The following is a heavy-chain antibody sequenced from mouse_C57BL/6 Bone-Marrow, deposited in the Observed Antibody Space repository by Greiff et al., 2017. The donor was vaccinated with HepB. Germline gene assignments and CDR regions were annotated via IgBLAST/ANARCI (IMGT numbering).Heavy chain of an antibody. Sequence: VQLQQPGAELVKPGASVKLSCKASGYTFTSYWMHWVKQRPGQGLEWIGMIHPNSGSTNYNEKFNSKATLTVDKSSSTAYMQLSSLTSEDSAVYYCASLGRFDYWGQGTTLTVSS. CDR2: IHPNSGST. J-gene: IGHJ2*01. CDR3: ASLGRFDY. D-gene: IGHD4-1*01. CDR1: GYTFTSYW. V-gene: IGHV1-64*01.